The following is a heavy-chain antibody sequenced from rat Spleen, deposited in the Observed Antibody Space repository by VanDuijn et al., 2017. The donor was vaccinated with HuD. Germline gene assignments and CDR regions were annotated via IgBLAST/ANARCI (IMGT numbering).Heavy chain of an antibody. D-gene: IGHD1-11*01. CDR3: TRDRTEVFDY. CDR2: ISTSGGST. J-gene: IGHJ2*01. V-gene: IGHV5-29*01. CDR1: GFTFSNYG. Sequence: EVQLVESGGGLVQPGRSLKLSCAASGFTFSNYGMAWVRQAPTKGLEWVATISTSGGSTYYRDSVKGRFTISRDNAKSPLYLQMNSLRSEDTANYYCTRDRTEVFDYWGQGVMVTVSS.